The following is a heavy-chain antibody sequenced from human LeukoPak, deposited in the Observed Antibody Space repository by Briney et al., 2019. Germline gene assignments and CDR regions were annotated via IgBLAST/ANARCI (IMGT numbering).Heavy chain of an antibody. CDR3: ARDLTDSSGYDSFDY. CDR1: GGTFSSYA. J-gene: IGHJ4*02. CDR2: IIPIFGTA. V-gene: IGHV1-69*13. Sequence: SVKVSCKASGGTFSSYAISWVRQAPGQGLEWMGGIIPIFGTANYAQKFQGRVTITADESTSTAYMELSNLRSEDTAVYYCARDLTDSSGYDSFDYWGQGTLVTVSS. D-gene: IGHD3-22*01.